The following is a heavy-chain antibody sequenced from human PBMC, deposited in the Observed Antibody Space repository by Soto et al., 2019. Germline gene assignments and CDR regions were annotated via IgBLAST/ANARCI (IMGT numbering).Heavy chain of an antibody. D-gene: IGHD6-13*01. CDR3: AKSIAAAGTGY. V-gene: IGHV3-23*01. CDR2: ISGSSGRT. CDR1: GFTFSSYV. Sequence: EVQLLESGGGLVQPGGSLRLSCAASGFTFSSYVMTWVGQAPGKGLEWVSGISGSSGRTYYADSVKGRFTISRDTSKNTLYLQMNSLRAEDTAVYYCAKSIAAAGTGYWGQGTLVTVSS. J-gene: IGHJ4*02.